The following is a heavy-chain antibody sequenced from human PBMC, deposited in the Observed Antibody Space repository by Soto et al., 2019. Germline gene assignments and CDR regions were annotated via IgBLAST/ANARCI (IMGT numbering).Heavy chain of an antibody. CDR1: GYTFTGYY. CDR3: ARGDTIFGVYGMDV. D-gene: IGHD3-3*01. CDR2: INPNSGGT. V-gene: IGHV1-2*04. Sequence: ASVKVSCKASGYTFTGYYMHWVRQAPGQGLEWMGWINPNSGGTNYAQKFQGWVTMTRDTSISTAYMELSRLRSDDTAVYYCARGDTIFGVYGMDVWGQGTTVTSP. J-gene: IGHJ6*02.